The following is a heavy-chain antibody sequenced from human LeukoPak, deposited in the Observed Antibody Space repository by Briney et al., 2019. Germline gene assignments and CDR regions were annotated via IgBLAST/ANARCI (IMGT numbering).Heavy chain of an antibody. V-gene: IGHV1-8*01. Sequence: ASVKVSCKASGYTFTGHDINWVRQATGQGLEWMGWMNPNRGNTGYAQKFQGRVTMTRNTSISTAYMELSSLGSEDTAVYYCARGLYFSSTSCSDYWGQGTLVTVSS. CDR1: GYTFTGHD. J-gene: IGHJ4*02. CDR3: ARGLYFSSTSCSDY. D-gene: IGHD2-2*01. CDR2: MNPNRGNT.